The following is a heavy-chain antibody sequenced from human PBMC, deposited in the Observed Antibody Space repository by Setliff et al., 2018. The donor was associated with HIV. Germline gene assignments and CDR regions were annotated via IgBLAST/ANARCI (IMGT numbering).Heavy chain of an antibody. CDR2: ISNSSRYY. J-gene: IGHJ6*02. CDR1: GFLFNRYS. Sequence: GGSLRLSCSASGFLFNRYSLNWVRQAPGRGPEWVASISNSSRYYWVKARYGDSVRGRFTISGDYAKNSVYLQMNSLRVEDTAVYFCTRKHRPGVGMDLWGQGTTVTVSS. V-gene: IGHV3-21*01. CDR3: TRKHRPGVGMDL.